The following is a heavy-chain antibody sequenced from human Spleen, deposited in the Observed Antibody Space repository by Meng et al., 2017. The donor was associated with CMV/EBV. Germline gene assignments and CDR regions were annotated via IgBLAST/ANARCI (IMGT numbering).Heavy chain of an antibody. V-gene: IGHV3-30*03. CDR1: GITFNTYG. J-gene: IGHJ4*02. D-gene: IGHD3-10*02. CDR3: SMYMLVLPVEAY. Sequence: SCAVSGITFNTYGMRWVRQAPGKGLEWVAAISYDGNKKYYANSVKGRFTMSRDKSDNTLYLQMNGLRAEDTAMYYCSMYMLVLPVEAYWGQGTLVTVSS. CDR2: ISYDGNKK.